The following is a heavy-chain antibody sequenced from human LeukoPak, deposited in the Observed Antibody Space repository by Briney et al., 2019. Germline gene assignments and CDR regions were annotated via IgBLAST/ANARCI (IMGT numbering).Heavy chain of an antibody. Sequence: GGSLRLSRVVSGFTFSNYWMSWVRQAPGKGLEWVANIKQDGSEIYYVGSVKGRFTISRDNAKNSLYLQMNSLRVEDTAEYYCARSSGWLLDYWGQGTLVTVSS. CDR3: ARSSGWLLDY. CDR1: GFTFSNYW. D-gene: IGHD2-15*01. V-gene: IGHV3-7*01. J-gene: IGHJ4*02. CDR2: IKQDGSEI.